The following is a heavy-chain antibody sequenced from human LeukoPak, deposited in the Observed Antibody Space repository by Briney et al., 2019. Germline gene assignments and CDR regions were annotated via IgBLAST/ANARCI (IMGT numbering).Heavy chain of an antibody. J-gene: IGHJ4*02. CDR3: ARMGLAVAGNEGVFDY. V-gene: IGHV5-51*01. D-gene: IGHD6-19*01. CDR2: IYPGNSDA. CDR1: GYSFTSYW. Sequence: GESLKISCKGSGYSFTSYWIGWVRQRPGEGLEWMGTIYPGNSDAEYSPSFQGLVTISVDRSINTVYLQWTSLRASDAAMYFCARMGLAVAGNEGVFDYWGQGALVTVSS.